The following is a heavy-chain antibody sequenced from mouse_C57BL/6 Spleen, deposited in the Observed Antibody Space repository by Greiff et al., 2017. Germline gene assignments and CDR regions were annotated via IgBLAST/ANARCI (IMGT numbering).Heavy chain of an antibody. D-gene: IGHD1-1*01. CDR3: TRVGSGRSYVDY. CDR2: ISSGGDYI. CDR1: GFTFSSYA. J-gene: IGHJ2*01. Sequence: EVQVVESGEGLVKPGGSLKLSCAASGFTFSSYAMSWVRQTPEKRLEWVAYISSGGDYIYYADTVQGRFTISRDNARNTLYLQMSSLKSEDTAMYDCTRVGSGRSYVDYWGQGTTLTVSS. V-gene: IGHV5-9-1*02.